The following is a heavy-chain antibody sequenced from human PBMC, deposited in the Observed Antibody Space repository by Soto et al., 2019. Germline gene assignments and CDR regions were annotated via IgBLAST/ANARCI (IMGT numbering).Heavy chain of an antibody. D-gene: IGHD5-12*01. CDR1: GGSLSSGGYY. CDR3: SRDTQRGYSGYFAS. V-gene: IGHV4-31*03. CDR2: IYYSGST. J-gene: IGHJ4*02. Sequence: QVQLQESGPGLVKPSQTLSLSCTVSGGSLSSGGYYWSWIRQHPGKGLEWIGFIYYSGSTYYNPSLKSRVTISVDTSQNQCSLKLSSVTAADTAVYYCSRDTQRGYSGYFASWGQGPLVTVSS.